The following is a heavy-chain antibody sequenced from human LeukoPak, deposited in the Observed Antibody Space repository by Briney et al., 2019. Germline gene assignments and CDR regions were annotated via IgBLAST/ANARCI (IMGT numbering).Heavy chain of an antibody. CDR3: ARSVYYADY. Sequence: GGSLRLSCAASGFSFSSYSMNWVRQAPGKGVEWVSLISSSGSTKSYADSVKGRFTISRDNAKNSLYLQMNSLRDEDTAVYYCARSVYYADYWGQGTLVTVSS. CDR2: ISSSGSTK. D-gene: IGHD3-22*01. V-gene: IGHV3-48*02. CDR1: GFSFSSYS. J-gene: IGHJ4*02.